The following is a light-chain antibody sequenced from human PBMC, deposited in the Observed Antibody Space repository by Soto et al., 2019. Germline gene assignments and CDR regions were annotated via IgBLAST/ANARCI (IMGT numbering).Light chain of an antibody. CDR2: EVS. V-gene: IGLV2-8*01. Sequence: QSALTQPPSASGSPGQSVTISCTGISSDVGGYNYVSWYQQHPGKAPKLMISEVSKRPSGVPDRFSGSKSGNTASLTVSGLQAEDEADYYCSSYAGSNNVLFGGGTQLTVL. CDR3: SSYAGSNNVL. CDR1: SSDVGGYNY. J-gene: IGLJ2*01.